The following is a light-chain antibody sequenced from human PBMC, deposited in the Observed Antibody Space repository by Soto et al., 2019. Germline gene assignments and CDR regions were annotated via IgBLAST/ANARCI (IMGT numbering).Light chain of an antibody. J-gene: IGKJ1*01. CDR2: GAS. CDR1: QSVRSN. CDR3: HQYNNWPPWT. V-gene: IGKV3-15*01. Sequence: EIVMTQSPANLSVSPGERATLSCRASQSVRSNLAWYQQRPGQAPRLLIYGASTRATDIPARFSGSGSGTEFTLTISSLQSEDFAIYYCHQYNNWPPWTFGQGTKVEV.